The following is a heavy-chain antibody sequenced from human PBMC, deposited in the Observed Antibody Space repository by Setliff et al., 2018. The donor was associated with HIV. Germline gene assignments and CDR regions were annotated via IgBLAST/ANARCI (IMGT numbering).Heavy chain of an antibody. CDR3: ATDLAGGDDY. V-gene: IGHV3-48*03. D-gene: IGHD6-19*01. J-gene: IGHJ4*02. Sequence: PGGSLRLSCAASGFTFSIYDMNWVRQAPGKGLEWVSSISVDNTTIYYADSVKGRFTISRDSAKNSLYLEMNSLRAEDTAVYYCATDLAGGDDYWGQGTLVPVSS. CDR2: ISVDNTTI. CDR1: GFTFSIYD.